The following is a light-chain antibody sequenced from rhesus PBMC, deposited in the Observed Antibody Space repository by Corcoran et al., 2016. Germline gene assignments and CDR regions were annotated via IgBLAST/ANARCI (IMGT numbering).Light chain of an antibody. V-gene: IGKV1-69*01. J-gene: IGKJ2*01. CDR2: RAS. CDR3: QQHDNSPYS. CDR1: QGINHW. Sequence: DIQMTQSPSSLSASVGDRVTITCRASQGINHWLAWYQQKPGKAPTLLIYRASNLQTGVPSRFSGSGSGTDFTLNISSLQPEDIATYYCQQHDNSPYSFGQGTKVEIK.